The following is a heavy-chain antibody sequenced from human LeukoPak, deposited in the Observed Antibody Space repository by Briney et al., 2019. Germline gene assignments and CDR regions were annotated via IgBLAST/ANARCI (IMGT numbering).Heavy chain of an antibody. D-gene: IGHD6-13*01. CDR1: GFTFSDYY. CDR3: ARVEQQLANFDY. J-gene: IGHJ4*02. CDR2: ISSSSSYT. Sequence: AGGPLRLSCAASGFTFSDYYMSWIRQAPGKGLEWVSYISSSSSYTNYADSVKGRFTISRDNAKNSLYLQMNSLRAEDTAVYYCARVEQQLANFDYWGQGTLVTVSS. V-gene: IGHV3-11*06.